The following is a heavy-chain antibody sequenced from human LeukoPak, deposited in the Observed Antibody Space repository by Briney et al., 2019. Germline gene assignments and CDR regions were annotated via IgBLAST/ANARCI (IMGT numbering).Heavy chain of an antibody. V-gene: IGHV3-21*04. CDR2: ISSSSRYI. D-gene: IGHD2-15*01. CDR1: GFAFSSYN. J-gene: IGHJ6*04. Sequence: GGSLRLSCVASGFAFSSYNMNWVRQAPGKGLEWVSSISSSSRYIYYTDSVKGRFTISRDNAKNSLYLQMNSLRAEDTAVYYCANVWGVVVAARFWGKGTTVSISS. CDR3: ANVWGVVVAARF.